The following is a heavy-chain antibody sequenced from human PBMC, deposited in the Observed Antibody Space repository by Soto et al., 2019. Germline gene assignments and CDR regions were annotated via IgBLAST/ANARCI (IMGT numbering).Heavy chain of an antibody. CDR3: ASVIAARFSAFDI. CDR1: GYSFTSYW. V-gene: IGHV5-10-1*01. CDR2: IDPSDSYT. Sequence: GESLKISCKGSGYSFTSYWISWVRQMPGKGLEWMGRIDPSDSYTNYGPSFQGHVTISADKSISTAYLQWSSLKASDTAMYYCASVIAARFSAFDIWGQGTMVTVSS. J-gene: IGHJ3*02. D-gene: IGHD6-6*01.